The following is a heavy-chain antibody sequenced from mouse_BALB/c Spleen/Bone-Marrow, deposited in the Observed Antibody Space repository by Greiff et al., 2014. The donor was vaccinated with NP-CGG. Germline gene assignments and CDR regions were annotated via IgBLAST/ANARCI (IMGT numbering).Heavy chain of an antibody. CDR2: IFPYNGGT. J-gene: IGHJ2*01. Sequence: VQLKESGPELVKPGASVKISCKASGYTFTDYNMPWAKQSHGKSLEWIGYIFPYNGGTGYNQKFKSKATLTVDNSSSTAYTELRSLTSEDAAVYYCARREAVVADFDYWGQGTTLTVSS. D-gene: IGHD1-1*01. V-gene: IGHV1S29*02. CDR3: ARREAVVADFDY. CDR1: GYTFTDYN.